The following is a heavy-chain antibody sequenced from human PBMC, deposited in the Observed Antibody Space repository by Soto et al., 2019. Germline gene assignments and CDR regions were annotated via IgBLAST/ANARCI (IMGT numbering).Heavy chain of an antibody. V-gene: IGHV3-72*01. Sequence: PGGSLRLSCAGSGFTLSDHYIDWVRQAPGKGLEWVGRSRDKAQGYSTAYAASVKGRFTTSRDESKNSVYLQMNSLRAKDTAVYACARDESAVVCRVVIRGFDPGGKRTV. CDR3: ARDESAVVCRVVIRGFDP. D-gene: IGHD3-3*01. CDR1: GFTLSDHY. J-gene: IGHJ5*02. CDR2: SRDKAQGYST.